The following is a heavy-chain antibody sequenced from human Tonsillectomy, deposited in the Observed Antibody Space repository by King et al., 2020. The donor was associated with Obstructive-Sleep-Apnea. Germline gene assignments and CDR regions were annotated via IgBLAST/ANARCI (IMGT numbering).Heavy chain of an antibody. CDR1: GFSLTAGGVA. D-gene: IGHD6-13*01. Sequence: TLKESGPTLVKPTQTLTLTCTFSGFSLTAGGVAVAWIRQPPGKALEWLALIYWDDDKRYRPYLRSRLTITRDTSKKQVVLTMTDMDPLDTATYFCAHRSIAAAGRYYFDYWGQGTLVTVSS. V-gene: IGHV2-5*02. CDR2: IYWDDDK. J-gene: IGHJ4*02. CDR3: AHRSIAAAGRYYFDY.